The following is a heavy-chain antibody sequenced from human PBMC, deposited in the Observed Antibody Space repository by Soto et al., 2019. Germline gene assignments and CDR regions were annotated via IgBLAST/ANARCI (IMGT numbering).Heavy chain of an antibody. Sequence: TLSLTCAVSGGSISSGGYSWSWIRQPPGEALEWLALIYWDDDRRYNSSLKSRLTITRDTSKDQVVLTMTNMDPMDTATYFCAHSQRGPRDFWGPGILVTVSS. V-gene: IGHV2-5*08. D-gene: IGHD5-12*01. CDR3: AHSQRGPRDF. CDR2: IYWDDDR. J-gene: IGHJ4*02. CDR1: GGSISSGGYS.